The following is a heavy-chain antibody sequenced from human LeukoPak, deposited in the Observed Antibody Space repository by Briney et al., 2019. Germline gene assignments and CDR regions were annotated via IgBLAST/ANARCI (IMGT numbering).Heavy chain of an antibody. CDR2: ISWSGGST. CDR1: GFTFSSYA. J-gene: IGHJ4*02. D-gene: IGHD4-17*01. CDR3: AKLGGPGDYVEGCCFDY. Sequence: GGSLRLSCAASGFTFSSYAMSCVRQAPGKGLEWVSAISWSGGSTYYADSVKGRFTISIDNSKTKMYLQMTSLRAEDTAVSYCAKLGGPGDYVEGCCFDYWGQGTLVTVSS. V-gene: IGHV3-23*01.